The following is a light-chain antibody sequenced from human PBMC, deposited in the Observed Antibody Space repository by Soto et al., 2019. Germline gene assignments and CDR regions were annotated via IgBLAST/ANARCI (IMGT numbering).Light chain of an antibody. CDR2: DAS. CDR1: QSVGSN. Sequence: EILMTQSPPTLSVSPGERATLSCRASQSVGSNLAWYQQKPGQVPRLLIFDASTRATGIPARFSGSGSGREFTLTISSLQSEDFAVYYCQQYDNWPPWTFGQGTKVEIK. J-gene: IGKJ1*01. V-gene: IGKV3-15*01. CDR3: QQYDNWPPWT.